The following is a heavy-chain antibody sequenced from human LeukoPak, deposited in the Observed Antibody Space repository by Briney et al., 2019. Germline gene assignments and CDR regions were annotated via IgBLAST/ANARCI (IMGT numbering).Heavy chain of an antibody. V-gene: IGHV3-9*03. CDR2: ISWDGRSI. Sequence: GRSLRLSCAASGFTFNDHGMHWVRQAPGKGLEWVSGISWDGRSIGYADSVKGRLTISRDNAKNALYLQMNSLRAEDMALYYCAKEARSGSYPYYFDFWGQGTLVTVSS. J-gene: IGHJ4*02. CDR3: AKEARSGSYPYYFDF. D-gene: IGHD1-26*01. CDR1: GFTFNDHG.